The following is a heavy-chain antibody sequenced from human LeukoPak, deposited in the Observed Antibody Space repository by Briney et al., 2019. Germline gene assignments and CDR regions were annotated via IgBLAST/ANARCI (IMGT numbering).Heavy chain of an antibody. D-gene: IGHD1-26*01. Sequence: GGSLRLSCTASGFTFGDYAMSWFRQAPGKGLEWVGFIRSKAYGGTTEYAASVKGRFTISRDDSKSIAYLQMNSLKTEDTAVYYCTRDLGKWEQRVFDYWGQGTLVTVSS. CDR2: IRSKAYGGTT. J-gene: IGHJ4*02. CDR1: GFTFGDYA. CDR3: TRDLGKWEQRVFDY. V-gene: IGHV3-49*03.